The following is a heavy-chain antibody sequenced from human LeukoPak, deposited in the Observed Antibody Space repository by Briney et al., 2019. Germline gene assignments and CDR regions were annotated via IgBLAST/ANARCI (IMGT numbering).Heavy chain of an antibody. J-gene: IGHJ4*02. Sequence: GGSLTLSCAPSGFTFSSYEMNWVRRAPGKGLVWVSYISSSGSTIYYADSVKGRFTISRDNAKNSLYLQMNSLRAEDTAVYYCASDAEYCSGGSCYRGNFDYWGQGTLVTVSS. D-gene: IGHD2-15*01. CDR1: GFTFSSYE. V-gene: IGHV3-48*03. CDR3: ASDAEYCSGGSCYRGNFDY. CDR2: ISSSGSTI.